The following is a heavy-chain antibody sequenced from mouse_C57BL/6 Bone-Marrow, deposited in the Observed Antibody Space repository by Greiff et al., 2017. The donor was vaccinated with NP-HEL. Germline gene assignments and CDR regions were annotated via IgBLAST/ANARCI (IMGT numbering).Heavy chain of an antibody. J-gene: IGHJ2*01. CDR2: ISYDGSN. D-gene: IGHD1-1*01. Sequence: EVKLMESGPGLVKPSQSLSLPCSVTGYSITSGYYWNWIRQFPGNKLEWMGYISYDGSNNYNPSLKNRISITRDTSKNQFFLKLNSVTTEDTATYYCAREGLLLRSYYYFDYWGQGTTLTVSS. V-gene: IGHV3-6*01. CDR1: GYSITSGYY. CDR3: AREGLLLRSYYYFDY.